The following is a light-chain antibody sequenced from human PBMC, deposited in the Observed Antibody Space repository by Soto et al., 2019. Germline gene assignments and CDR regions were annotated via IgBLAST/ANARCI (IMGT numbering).Light chain of an antibody. CDR2: AAS. V-gene: IGKV3-15*01. CDR3: QQYYNWPRT. Sequence: EIVMTQSAASLSVSPGERDNLXCRASQSVNSNFVWCQQKPGQAPRLLIYAASTRATGIPARFSGSGSGTEFTLTISSLQSEDFAVYYCQQYYNWPRTFGQGTKVDIK. CDR1: QSVNSN. J-gene: IGKJ1*01.